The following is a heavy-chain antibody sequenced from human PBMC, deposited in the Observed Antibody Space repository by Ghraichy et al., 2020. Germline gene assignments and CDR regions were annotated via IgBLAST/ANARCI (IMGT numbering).Heavy chain of an antibody. D-gene: IGHD3-22*01. Sequence: SETLSLTCTVSGGSISSSSYYWGWIRQPPGKGLEWIGSIYYSGSTYYNPSLKSRVTISVDTSKNQFSLKLSSVTAADTAVYYCARGPLNYYDSSGYYFTGYYYYGMDVWGQGTTVTVSS. J-gene: IGHJ6*02. CDR1: GGSISSSSYY. V-gene: IGHV4-39*07. CDR2: IYYSGST. CDR3: ARGPLNYYDSSGYYFTGYYYYGMDV.